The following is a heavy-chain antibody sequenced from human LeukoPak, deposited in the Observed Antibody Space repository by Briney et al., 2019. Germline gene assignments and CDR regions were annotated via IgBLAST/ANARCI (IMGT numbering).Heavy chain of an antibody. D-gene: IGHD3-22*01. V-gene: IGHV3-11*01. J-gene: IGHJ4*02. Sequence: GGSLRLSCAASGFTFSDYYMSWIRQAPGKGLEWVSYISSSGSTIYYADSVKGRFTISRDNAKNSLYLQMNSLRAEDTAVYYCARELEYYYDSSEPNYFDYWGQGTVVTVSS. CDR2: ISSSGSTI. CDR1: GFTFSDYY. CDR3: ARELEYYYDSSEPNYFDY.